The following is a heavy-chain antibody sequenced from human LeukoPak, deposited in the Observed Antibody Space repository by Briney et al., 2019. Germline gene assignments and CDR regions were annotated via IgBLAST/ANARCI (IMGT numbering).Heavy chain of an antibody. CDR2: IYYSGST. CDR3: ARSSSYYGDSPFDY. Sequence: SETLSLTCAVYGGSFSGYYWSWIRQPPGKGLEWIGYIYYSGSTNYNPSLKSRVTISVDTSKNQFSLKLSSVTAADTAVYYCARSSSYYGDSPFDYWGQGTLVTVSS. J-gene: IGHJ4*02. D-gene: IGHD4-17*01. V-gene: IGHV4-59*08. CDR1: GGSFSGYY.